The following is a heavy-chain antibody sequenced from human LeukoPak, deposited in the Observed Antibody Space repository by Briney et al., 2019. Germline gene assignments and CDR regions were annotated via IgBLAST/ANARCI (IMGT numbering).Heavy chain of an antibody. Sequence: GGSLRLSCAASGFTFSNYVMSWVRQASGKGLEWVSEISGSGGSTHYTDSVKGRFTISRDNAKNTLYLQVNSLRAEDTAVYYCAREYRDAYDIWGQGTMLTVSS. CDR2: ISGSGGST. CDR3: AREYRDAYDI. D-gene: IGHD3-16*02. J-gene: IGHJ3*02. CDR1: GFTFSNYV. V-gene: IGHV3-23*01.